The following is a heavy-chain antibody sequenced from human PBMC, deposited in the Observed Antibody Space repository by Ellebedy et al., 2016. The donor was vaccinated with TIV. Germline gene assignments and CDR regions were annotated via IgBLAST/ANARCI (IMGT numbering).Heavy chain of an antibody. D-gene: IGHD3-10*01. Sequence: SETLSLTXTVSGDSISGNYWSWIRQPPGKGLEWIGYIFYSGSTNYNPSLKSRLTMSVDTSKNQFSLKLTSVTAADTAVYFCARGGEDFDYWGQGTLVTVSS. CDR2: IFYSGST. CDR3: ARGGEDFDY. V-gene: IGHV4-59*08. J-gene: IGHJ4*02. CDR1: GDSISGNY.